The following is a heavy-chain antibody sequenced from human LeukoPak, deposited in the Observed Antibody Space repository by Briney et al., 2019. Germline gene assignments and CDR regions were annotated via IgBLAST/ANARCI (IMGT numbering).Heavy chain of an antibody. D-gene: IGHD6-19*01. Sequence: PGGSLRHSSAASGLTFSKYWMLWVRQAPGKGLESVSRINTDGTVTTYADSVKGRFTVSRDNADNTMFLQMNSVRDEDTAVYYCATKQWLAPPPDSWGQGTTVTVSS. CDR1: GLTFSKYW. CDR2: INTDGTVT. CDR3: ATKQWLAPPPDS. J-gene: IGHJ6*02. V-gene: IGHV3-74*01.